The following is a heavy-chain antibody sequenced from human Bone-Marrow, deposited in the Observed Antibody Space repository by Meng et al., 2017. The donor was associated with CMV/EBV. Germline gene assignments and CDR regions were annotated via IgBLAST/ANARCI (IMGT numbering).Heavy chain of an antibody. V-gene: IGHV3-11*04. D-gene: IGHD3-3*01. CDR1: GFTFTDYY. J-gene: IGHJ6*02. CDR3: ARGVYDFWSGYSSYYYAMDL. Sequence: GESLKISCAASGFTFTDYYMSWIRQAPGKGLEWVSYISVTGSTKYYAASVKDRFAISRDNAKDTLYLQMNNLRAEDTAVYYCARGVYDFWSGYSSYYYAMDLCGQGTTVTVSS. CDR2: ISVTGSTK.